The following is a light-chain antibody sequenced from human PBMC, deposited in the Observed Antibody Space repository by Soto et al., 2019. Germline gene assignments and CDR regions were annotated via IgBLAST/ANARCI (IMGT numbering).Light chain of an antibody. V-gene: IGKV1-39*01. CDR3: QQSYTSLFT. CDR2: GAS. CDR1: QSINNY. J-gene: IGKJ3*01. Sequence: DIQMTQSPSSLSASVGDRVTISCRASQSINNYLNWYQQKPGKAPKLLIYGASSLQSGVPSRFSGGGSGTDFSLTISSLQPEDFATYYCQQSYTSLFTFGPGTKVDVK.